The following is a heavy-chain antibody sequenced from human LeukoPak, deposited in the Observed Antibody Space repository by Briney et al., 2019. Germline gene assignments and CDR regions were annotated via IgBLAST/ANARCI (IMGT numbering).Heavy chain of an antibody. J-gene: IGHJ6*02. CDR1: GGSISSGGYY. CDR2: IYYSGST. Sequence: SETLSLTCTVSGGSISSGGYYWSWIRQHPGTGLEWIGYIYYSGSTYYNPSLKSRVTISVDTSKNQFSLKLSSVTAADTAVYYCARDGDYYGMDVWGQGTTVIVSS. CDR3: ARDGDYYGMDV. V-gene: IGHV4-31*03.